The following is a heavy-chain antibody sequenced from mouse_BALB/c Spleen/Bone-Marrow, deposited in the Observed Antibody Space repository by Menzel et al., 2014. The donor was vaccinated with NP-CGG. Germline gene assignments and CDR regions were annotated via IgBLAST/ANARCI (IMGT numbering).Heavy chain of an antibody. Sequence: EVQLVESGGGLVKPGGSLKLSCAASGFTLSRYNMSWVRQTPEKRLEWVATISSGGSYTYYLGSVKGRFTISRDNAENTLYLQMSSLKSEDTAMYYCTKFLRLRKYFDVWGAGTTVTVSS. CDR1: GFTLSRYN. D-gene: IGHD1-2*01. CDR2: ISSGGSYT. V-gene: IGHV5-6-4*01. J-gene: IGHJ1*01. CDR3: TKFLRLRKYFDV.